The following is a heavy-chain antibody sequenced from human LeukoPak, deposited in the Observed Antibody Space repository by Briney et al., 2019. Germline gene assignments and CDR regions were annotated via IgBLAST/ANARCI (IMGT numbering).Heavy chain of an antibody. V-gene: IGHV3-15*07. Sequence: GGSLRLSCAASDFTLTNAWVNWIRQAPGEGLEWVGRIKSKTDGGTTDFAAPVNDRFTISRDDSTNTVYLQMDSLKTEDTAVYYCIIAPGLFAFETWGQGTMVTVSS. CDR3: IIAPGLFAFET. J-gene: IGHJ3*02. CDR2: IKSKTDGGTT. CDR1: DFTLTNAW. D-gene: IGHD6-13*01.